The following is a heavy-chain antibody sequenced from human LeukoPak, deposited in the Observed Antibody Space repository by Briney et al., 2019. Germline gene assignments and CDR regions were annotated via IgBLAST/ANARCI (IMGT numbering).Heavy chain of an antibody. Sequence: GGSLRLSCAASGFTFSSYSMNWVRQAPGKGLEWVSSISSSSSYIYYADSVKGRFTISRDNAKNSLYLQMNSLRAEDTAVYYCARAPYSNYVGYYYGMDVWGQGTTVTVSS. CDR3: ARAPYSNYVGYYYGMDV. D-gene: IGHD4-11*01. CDR1: GFTFSSYS. J-gene: IGHJ6*02. CDR2: ISSSSSYI. V-gene: IGHV3-21*01.